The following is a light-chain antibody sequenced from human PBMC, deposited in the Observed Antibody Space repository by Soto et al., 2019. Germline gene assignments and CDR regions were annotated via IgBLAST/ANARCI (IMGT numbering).Light chain of an antibody. CDR2: SNN. Sequence: QSVLTQPPSASGTPGQRVTTSCSGSSSNIGNNTVNWYQLLPGAAPKLLFYSNNQRPSGVPDRFSGSKSGTSASLAISGLQSEXEADYYCAAWDDSLNGLVVFGGGTKLTVL. J-gene: IGLJ2*01. CDR1: SSNIGNNT. V-gene: IGLV1-44*01. CDR3: AAWDDSLNGLVV.